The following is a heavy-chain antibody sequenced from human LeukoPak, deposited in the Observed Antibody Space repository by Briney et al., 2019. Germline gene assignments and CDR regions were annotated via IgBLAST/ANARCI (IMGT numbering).Heavy chain of an antibody. V-gene: IGHV4-34*01. CDR2: INHSGST. J-gene: IGHJ4*02. Sequence: SETLSLTCAVYGGSFSGYYWSWIRQPPGKGLEWIGEINHSGSTNYNPSLKSRVTISVDTSKNQFSLKLSSVTAADTAVYYCARGYVVTRDFDYWGQGTLVTVSS. CDR3: ARGYVVTRDFDY. D-gene: IGHD1-1*01. CDR1: GGSFSGYY.